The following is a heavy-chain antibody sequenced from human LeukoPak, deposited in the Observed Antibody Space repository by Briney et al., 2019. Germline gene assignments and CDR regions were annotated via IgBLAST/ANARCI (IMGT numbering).Heavy chain of an antibody. D-gene: IGHD2/OR15-2a*01. CDR3: ARDVLQRPYYFCMDV. CDR1: GGSISSTTYY. Sequence: ASETLSLTCTVSGGSISSTTYYWDWIRQPPGKGLEWIGTIYYSGSTYYNPSLKSRVIISVDTSKNQFSLNLSSVTAADTAVYFCARDVLQRPYYFCMDVWGKGTTVTVSS. CDR2: IYYSGST. V-gene: IGHV4-39*07. J-gene: IGHJ6*03.